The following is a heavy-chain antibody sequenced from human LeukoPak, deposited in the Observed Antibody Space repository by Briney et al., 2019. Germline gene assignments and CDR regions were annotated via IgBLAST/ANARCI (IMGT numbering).Heavy chain of an antibody. D-gene: IGHD6-19*01. CDR2: ISSSGRTI. J-gene: IGHJ4*02. V-gene: IGHV3-48*03. Sequence: GGSLRLSCAASGFTFSSYEMNWVRKVPGKGLEWVSYISSSGRTIFYADSVKGRFTISRDNAKNSLFLQMNSLRAEDTAVYYCARDGWVDYWGQGTLVTVSS. CDR1: GFTFSSYE. CDR3: ARDGWVDY.